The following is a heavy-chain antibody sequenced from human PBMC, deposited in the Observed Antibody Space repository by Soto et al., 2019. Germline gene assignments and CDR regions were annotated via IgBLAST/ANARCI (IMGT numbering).Heavy chain of an antibody. Sequence: QVQLVESGGGVVQPGGSLRLSCAASGFTFSGYGMHWVRQSPGEGLEWVAILANDGSYQYYAESVKGRFTISRDNSKNTLYLQMDSLRPEDTAVYYCARSIGGSSYYPPDYWGQGILVTVSS. D-gene: IGHD2-15*01. CDR2: LANDGSYQ. CDR3: ARSIGGSSYYPPDY. V-gene: IGHV3-30*03. J-gene: IGHJ4*02. CDR1: GFTFSGYG.